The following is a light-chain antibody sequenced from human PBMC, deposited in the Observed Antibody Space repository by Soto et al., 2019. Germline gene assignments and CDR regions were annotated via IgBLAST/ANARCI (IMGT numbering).Light chain of an antibody. V-gene: IGKV2-30*02. CDR2: KVS. CDR3: MQGSHWPPIT. CDR1: QSLVHRDGNTY. Sequence: DVVVTQSPLSLPVTLGQAASISCRSSQSLVHRDGNTYLSWFRQRPVQSPRRLIYKVSNRDAGVPDRFSGSGSGTDFTLKISRVEAEDVGLDYCMQGSHWPPITFGQGTRLEIK. J-gene: IGKJ5*01.